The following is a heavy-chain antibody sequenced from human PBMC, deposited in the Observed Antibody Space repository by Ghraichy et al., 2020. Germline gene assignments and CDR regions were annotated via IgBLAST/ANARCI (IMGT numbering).Heavy chain of an antibody. V-gene: IGHV4-39*01. J-gene: IGHJ4*02. CDR1: GGSINSNNNY. Sequence: SETLSLTCSVSGGSINSNNNYWGWVRQSPGKGLEWIASVYYSGTTSYNPSLKYRVTISVDTSKNQFSLNLNSVTAADTAVYYCAKSLNTASIRTFDYWGQGILVTVSS. CDR3: AKSLNTASIRTFDY. D-gene: IGHD3-16*02. CDR2: VYYSGTT.